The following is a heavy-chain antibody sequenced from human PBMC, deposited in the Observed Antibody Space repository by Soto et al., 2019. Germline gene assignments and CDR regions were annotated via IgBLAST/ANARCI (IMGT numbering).Heavy chain of an antibody. CDR2: IYWDDDK. D-gene: IGHD3-10*01. Sequence: QITLKESGPTLVKPTQTLTLTCTVSGFSLSTSGVGGGWIRQPPGKALEWLALIYWDDDKRYSPSLKSRLTITKATSKNQVVLTQTNMDPVDTAAYYSAHSHLLVGSDWFDPWGQGTLVTVSS. CDR1: GFSLSTSGVG. V-gene: IGHV2-5*02. CDR3: AHSHLLVGSDWFDP. J-gene: IGHJ5*02.